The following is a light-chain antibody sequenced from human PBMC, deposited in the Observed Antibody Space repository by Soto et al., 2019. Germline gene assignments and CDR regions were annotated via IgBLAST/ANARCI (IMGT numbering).Light chain of an antibody. J-gene: IGLJ2*01. V-gene: IGLV2-11*01. CDR1: SSDVGTYNY. CDR2: DVS. CDR3: CSYAGGYTHAV. Sequence: QSVLTQPRSVSGPLGQSVSISCSGTSSDVGTYNYVSWYQQHPGKAPKLMIYDVSKRPSGVPDRFSGSKSGNTASLTISGLQAEDEADYYCCSYAGGYTHAVFGGGTQLTVL.